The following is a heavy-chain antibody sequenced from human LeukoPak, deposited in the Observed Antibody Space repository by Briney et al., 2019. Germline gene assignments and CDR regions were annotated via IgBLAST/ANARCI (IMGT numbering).Heavy chain of an antibody. CDR2: VDPEDGET. Sequence: ATVKISCKVSGYTFTDYYMHWVQQAPGKGLEWMGLVDPEDGETIYAEKFQGRVTITADTSTDTAYMELSSLRSEDTAVYYCATQKRDYYDSSGLYWGQGTLVTVSS. J-gene: IGHJ4*02. CDR3: ATQKRDYYDSSGLY. V-gene: IGHV1-69-2*01. D-gene: IGHD3-22*01. CDR1: GYTFTDYY.